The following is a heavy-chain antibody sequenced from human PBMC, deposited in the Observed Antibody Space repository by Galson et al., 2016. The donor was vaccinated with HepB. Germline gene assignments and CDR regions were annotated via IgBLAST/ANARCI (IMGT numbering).Heavy chain of an antibody. CDR3: ATPAHISTWASEDFKFKT. CDR2: INAGYVRT. Sequence: SVKVSCKASGYTVSDHPMHWVRQAPGQRLEWMGWINAGYVRTKYSHKFQGRVTITADQSTNTAYMELSSLRSEDTAIYYCATPAHISTWASEDFKFKTWGQGTLVTVSS. V-gene: IGHV1-3*01. J-gene: IGHJ4*02. CDR1: GYTVSDHP. D-gene: IGHD6-13*01.